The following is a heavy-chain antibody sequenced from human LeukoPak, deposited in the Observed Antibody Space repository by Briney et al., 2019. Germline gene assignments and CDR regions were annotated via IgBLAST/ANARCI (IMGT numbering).Heavy chain of an antibody. CDR2: IYTSGST. V-gene: IGHV4-4*07. CDR3: ARETYYYDSSGYYYVEY. CDR1: GGSISSYY. Sequence: PSETLSLTCTVSGGSISSYYWSWIRQPAGKGLEWIGRIYTSGSTNYNPSLKSRVTMSVDTSKNQFSLKLSSVTAADTAVYYCARETYYYDSSGYYYVEYWGQGTLVTVSS. D-gene: IGHD3-22*01. J-gene: IGHJ4*02.